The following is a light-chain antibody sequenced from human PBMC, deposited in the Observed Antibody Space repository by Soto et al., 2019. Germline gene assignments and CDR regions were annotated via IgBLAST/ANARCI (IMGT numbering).Light chain of an antibody. CDR3: QQGDSFPIT. CDR2: AAS. CDR1: QSISSW. J-gene: IGKJ5*01. Sequence: DIQMTQSPSSVSASVGDTVTITCRASQSISSWLAWYQQKPGTVPKLLIYAASSLQSGVPSRFSGSGAGTEFTLPITSLQPEDFGTYYCQQGDSFPITFGQGTRLEIK. V-gene: IGKV1-12*01.